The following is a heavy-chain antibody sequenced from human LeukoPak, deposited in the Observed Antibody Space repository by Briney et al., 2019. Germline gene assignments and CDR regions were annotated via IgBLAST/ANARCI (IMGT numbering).Heavy chain of an antibody. CDR1: GFTFSNAW. CDR3: TTTPRGYSGYEPRGYYYGMDV. V-gene: IGHV3-15*01. J-gene: IGHJ6*02. D-gene: IGHD5-12*01. Sequence: PGGSLRLSCAASGFTFSNAWMSWVRQAPGKGLEWVGRIKSKTDGGTTDYAAPVKGRFTISRDDSKNTLYLQMNSLKTEDTAVYYCTTTPRGYSGYEPRGYYYGMDVWGQGTTVTVSS. CDR2: IKSKTDGGTT.